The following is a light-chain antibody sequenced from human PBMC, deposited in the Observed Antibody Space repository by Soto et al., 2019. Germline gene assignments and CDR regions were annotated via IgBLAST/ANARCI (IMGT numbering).Light chain of an antibody. CDR3: QKYNSAPLT. Sequence: DIQMTQSPSSLSASLGDRVTITCRASQGIGVYLAWFQQKPGKVPKLLIYAASALQSGVPSRFSGSGSGTDFTLTISSLQPEDIATYYCQKYNSAPLTFVGGTRVEIK. CDR1: QGIGVY. CDR2: AAS. J-gene: IGKJ4*01. V-gene: IGKV1-27*01.